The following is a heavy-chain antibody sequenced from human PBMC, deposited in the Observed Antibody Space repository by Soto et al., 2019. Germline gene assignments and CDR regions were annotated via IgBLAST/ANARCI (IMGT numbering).Heavy chain of an antibody. CDR1: GFTFSSYG. V-gene: IGHV3-30*18. Sequence: GGSLRLSCAASGFTFSSYGMHWVRQAPGKGLEWVAVISYDGSNKYYADSVKGRFTISRDNSKNTLYLQMNSLRAEDTAVYYCAKDTEHNSGSPSWFDPWGQGTLVTVSS. CDR3: AKDTEHNSGSPSWFDP. J-gene: IGHJ5*02. CDR2: ISYDGSNK. D-gene: IGHD1-26*01.